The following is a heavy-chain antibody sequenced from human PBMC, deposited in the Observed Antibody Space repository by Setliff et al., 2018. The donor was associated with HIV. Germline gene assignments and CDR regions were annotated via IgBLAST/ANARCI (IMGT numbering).Heavy chain of an antibody. D-gene: IGHD1-1*01. CDR1: GFAFSDYD. Sequence: HPGGSLRLSCATSGFAFSDYDFHWVRQVTGEGLEWVSAIGTGGDTYYADSVKGRFTISRENAKNSLYLQMTNMDPVDTGTYYCARIPQRWVHDYWGQGTLVTVSS. CDR3: ARIPQRWVHDY. CDR2: IGTGGDT. J-gene: IGHJ4*02. V-gene: IGHV3-13*01.